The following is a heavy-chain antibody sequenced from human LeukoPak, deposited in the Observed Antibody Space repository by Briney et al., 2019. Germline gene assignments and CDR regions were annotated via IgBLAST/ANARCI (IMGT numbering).Heavy chain of an antibody. J-gene: IGHJ4*02. V-gene: IGHV4-34*01. CDR2: IYESGGT. CDR1: SESFSGYY. D-gene: IGHD6-13*01. CDR3: ARISAAGCFDH. Sequence: SETLSLTCTVYSESFSGYYWSWIHQSPGMGLEWIGEIYESGGTTYNPSLKSRVTISIDTSKNQFSLNLTSVTAADTAVYYCARISAAGCFDHWGQGTLVTVSS.